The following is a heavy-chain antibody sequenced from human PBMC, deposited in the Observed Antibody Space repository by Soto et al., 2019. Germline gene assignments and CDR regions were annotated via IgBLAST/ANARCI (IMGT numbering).Heavy chain of an antibody. V-gene: IGHV3-21*01. CDR1: GFTFSSYS. CDR3: ARDGHRYSCFDY. Sequence: EVQLVESGGGLVKPGGSLRLSCAASGFTFSSYSMNWVRQAPGKGLEWVSSISSSSSYIYYADSVKGRFTISRDNAKNSLYMQMNSLRAEDTAVYYCARDGHRYSCFDYWGQGPLVTVSS. D-gene: IGHD5-18*01. J-gene: IGHJ4*02. CDR2: ISSSSSYI.